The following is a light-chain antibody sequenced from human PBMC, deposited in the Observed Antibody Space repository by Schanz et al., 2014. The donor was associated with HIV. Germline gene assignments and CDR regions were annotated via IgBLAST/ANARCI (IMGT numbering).Light chain of an antibody. CDR1: SSNIGSNT. Sequence: QSVLTQPPSASGTPGQRVTISCSGSSSNIGSNTVNWYQHLPGAAPKLLISRNYQRPSGVPDRFSGSKSGTSASLAISGLQSADESDYYCAVWDDSLNGVVFGGGTKVTVL. CDR2: RNY. J-gene: IGLJ2*01. CDR3: AVWDDSLNGVV. V-gene: IGLV1-44*01.